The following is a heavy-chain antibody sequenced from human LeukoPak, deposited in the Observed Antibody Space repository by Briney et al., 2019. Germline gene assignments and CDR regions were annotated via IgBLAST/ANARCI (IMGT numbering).Heavy chain of an antibody. CDR1: GGSISSGGYY. CDR3: AKTAPLYGTRY. J-gene: IGHJ4*02. Sequence: SETLSLTCSVSGGSISSGGYYWNWIRQHPGKGLESIGCIYYSGSTYYNPSLKSRVTISVDTSKNQFSLKLNSVTAADTAVYFCAKTAPLYGTRYWGKRTLVTLSS. D-gene: IGHD1-14*01. V-gene: IGHV4-31*03. CDR2: IYYSGST.